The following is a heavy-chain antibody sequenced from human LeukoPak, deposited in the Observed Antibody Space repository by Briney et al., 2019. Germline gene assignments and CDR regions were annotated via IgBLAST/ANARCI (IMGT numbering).Heavy chain of an antibody. CDR2: IKQDGSEK. CDR1: GFTSTSLW. D-gene: IGHD2-2*01. CDR3: ARIQRPIVVVPAASFDY. Sequence: GCLRLSCAASGFTSTSLWMSWVRQAPGKGLEWVGKIKQDGSEKYYVDSGKGRFTISRNNAKNSLYLQMNSLRAEDTAVYYCARIQRPIVVVPAASFDYWGQGTLVTVSS. J-gene: IGHJ4*02. V-gene: IGHV3-7*04.